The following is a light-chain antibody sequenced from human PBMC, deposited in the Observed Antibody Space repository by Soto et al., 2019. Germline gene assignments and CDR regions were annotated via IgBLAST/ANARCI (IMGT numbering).Light chain of an antibody. V-gene: IGKV1-12*01. Sequence: DIQMTQSPSSVSASVGDRVTITCPASQGISSLLAWYQVKAGKAPKFLIYAASSLQSGVPSRFSDSGSGTDFTHTISSLQPEDFATYYCQQANSFPLTVGGGTKVEIK. J-gene: IGKJ4*01. CDR3: QQANSFPLT. CDR1: QGISSL. CDR2: AAS.